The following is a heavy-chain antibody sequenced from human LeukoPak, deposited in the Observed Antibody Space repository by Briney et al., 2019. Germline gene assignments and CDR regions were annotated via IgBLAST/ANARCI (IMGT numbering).Heavy chain of an antibody. J-gene: IGHJ5*02. CDR1: GFTFSDYY. CDR2: ISSSGSTI. Sequence: GGSLRLSCAASGFTFSDYYMSWIRQAPGKGLEWASYISSSGSTIYYADSVKGRFTISRDNAKNSLYLQMNSLRAEDTAVYYCAREDITISGWFDPWGQGTLVTVSS. D-gene: IGHD3-3*01. V-gene: IGHV3-11*04. CDR3: AREDITISGWFDP.